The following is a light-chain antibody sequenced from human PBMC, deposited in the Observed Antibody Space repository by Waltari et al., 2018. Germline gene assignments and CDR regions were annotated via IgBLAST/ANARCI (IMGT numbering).Light chain of an antibody. CDR3: QQRSDWPPFT. Sequence: EIVLTQSPVTLSLSSGERATLSCRASQNIQTFLAWYQHRPGQPPRLLIYDAFYRATGIPARFSGSGSGTDFTLSISSLEPEDFAVYFCQQRSDWPPFTFGPGTRVDI. V-gene: IGKV3-11*01. J-gene: IGKJ3*01. CDR2: DAF. CDR1: QNIQTF.